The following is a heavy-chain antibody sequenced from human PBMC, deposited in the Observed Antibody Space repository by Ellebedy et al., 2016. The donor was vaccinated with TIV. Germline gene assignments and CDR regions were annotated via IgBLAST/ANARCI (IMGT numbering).Heavy chain of an antibody. CDR3: ARDLGGWFAP. D-gene: IGHD3-16*01. CDR2: ISRNI. CDR1: GFTFSNYN. V-gene: IGHV3-21*01. J-gene: IGHJ5*02. Sequence: GGSLRLSCAASGFTFSNYNMNWVRQAPGKGLEWVSSISRNIYYADSVKGRFIISRDNANNSLYLQMNSLRAEDTAMYYCARDLGGWFAPWGQGTLVTVSS.